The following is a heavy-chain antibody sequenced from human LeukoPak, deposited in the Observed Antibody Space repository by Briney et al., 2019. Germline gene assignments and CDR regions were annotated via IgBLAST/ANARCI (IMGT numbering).Heavy chain of an antibody. CDR3: AKVGQWFGTPFDY. D-gene: IGHD3-10*01. CDR2: ISNSGTNT. CDR1: GFTFSSYA. J-gene: IGHJ4*02. V-gene: IGHV3-23*01. Sequence: GGSLRLSCAASGFTFSSYAMSWVRQAPGKGLEWVSVISNSGTNTYYADSVKGRFTISRDNSMDTLYLQVNSLRAEDTAVYYCAKVGQWFGTPFDYWGQGTLVTVSS.